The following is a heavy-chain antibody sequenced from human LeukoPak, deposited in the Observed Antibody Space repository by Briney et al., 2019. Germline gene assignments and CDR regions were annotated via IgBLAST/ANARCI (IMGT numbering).Heavy chain of an antibody. V-gene: IGHV3-48*03. CDR2: INTDGSTI. J-gene: IGHJ4*02. CDR1: GFSFSYYE. Sequence: GGSLRLSCAASGFSFSYYEMNWVRQAPGKGLEWVSYINTDGSTIYEADSVKGRFTISRDNAKNSLYLQMNSLRAEDTAVYYCARMGYWGQGTLVTVSS. CDR3: ARMGY.